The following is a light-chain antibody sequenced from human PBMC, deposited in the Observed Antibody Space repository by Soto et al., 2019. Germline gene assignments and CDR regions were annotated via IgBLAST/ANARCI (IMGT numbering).Light chain of an antibody. CDR2: DAS. CDR1: QSVSSY. CDR3: QQRSNWPSLT. J-gene: IGKJ4*01. V-gene: IGKV3-11*01. Sequence: EILLTQSPSTLSFSPVERATLSCSSGQSVSSYLAWYQQKPGQAPRLLIYDASNRATGIPARFSGSGSGTDFTLTISSLEPEDFAVYYCQQRSNWPSLTFGGGTKVDI.